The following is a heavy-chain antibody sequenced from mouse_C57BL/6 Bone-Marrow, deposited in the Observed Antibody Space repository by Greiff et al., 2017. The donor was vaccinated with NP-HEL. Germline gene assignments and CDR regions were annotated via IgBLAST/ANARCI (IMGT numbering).Heavy chain of an antibody. V-gene: IGHV1-75*01. J-gene: IGHJ2*01. CDR1: GYTFTDYY. D-gene: IGHD1-1*01. CDR3: ARGGITTVVATKDYFDY. Sequence: QVQLQQSGPELVKPGASVKISCKASGYTFTDYYINWVKQRPGQGLEWIGWIFPGSGSTYYNEKFKGKATLTVDKSSSTAYMLLSSLTSEDSAVYFCARGGITTVVATKDYFDYWGQGTTLTVSS. CDR2: IFPGSGST.